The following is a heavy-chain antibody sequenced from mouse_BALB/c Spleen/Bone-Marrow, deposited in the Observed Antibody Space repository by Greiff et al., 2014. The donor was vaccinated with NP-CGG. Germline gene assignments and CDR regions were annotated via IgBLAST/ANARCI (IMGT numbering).Heavy chain of an antibody. CDR3: AREYGTSYDYYFDV. V-gene: IGHV5-4*02. CDR1: GITFSDYY. D-gene: IGHD1-1*01. CDR2: ISDGGSYT. J-gene: IGHJ1*01. Sequence: EVQRVESGGGLVKPGGSLKLSCAASGITFSDYYMYWVRQTPEKRLEWVATISDGGSYTYYPDSVKGRFTVSRDNAKNNLYLQMSSLKSEDTAMYYCAREYGTSYDYYFDVWGAGTTVTVSS.